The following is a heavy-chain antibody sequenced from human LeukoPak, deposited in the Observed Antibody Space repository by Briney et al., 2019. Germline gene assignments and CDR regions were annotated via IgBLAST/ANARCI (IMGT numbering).Heavy chain of an antibody. D-gene: IGHD4-17*01. CDR2: IYYSGST. V-gene: IGHV4-61*01. J-gene: IGHJ6*04. CDR3: ARRGLYGDYHYYYGMDV. Sequence: PSETLSLTCAVSGYSISSGYYWSWIRQPPGKGLEWIGYIYYSGSTNYNPSLKSRVTISVDTSKNQFSLKLSSVSAADTAVYYCARRGLYGDYHYYYGMDVWGKGTTVTVSS. CDR1: GYSISSGYY.